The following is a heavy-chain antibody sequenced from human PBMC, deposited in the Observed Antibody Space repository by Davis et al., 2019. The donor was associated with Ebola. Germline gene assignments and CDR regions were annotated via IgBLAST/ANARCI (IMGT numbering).Heavy chain of an antibody. CDR3: ARYRYRWSAGFFDL. D-gene: IGHD4-23*01. CDR1: GFTYRTYW. Sequence: PGGSLRLSCEASGFTYRTYWMSWVRQTAGKGLEWVAKIKQDGSEKNYVDSVKGRFTISRDNAKNSLYMQLTSLRVEDTAVYYCARYRYRWSAGFFDLWGRGTLVTVSS. CDR2: IKQDGSEK. V-gene: IGHV3-7*03. J-gene: IGHJ2*01.